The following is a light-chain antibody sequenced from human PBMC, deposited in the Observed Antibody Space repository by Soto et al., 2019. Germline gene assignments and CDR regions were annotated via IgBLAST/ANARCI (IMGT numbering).Light chain of an antibody. J-gene: IGKJ2*01. CDR2: ATS. CDR3: QQSYSTPPLYT. Sequence: DIQMTQSPSSLSASVGDRVTITCRASQSISSYLNWYQQKPGKAPKLLIYATSSLQSGVPSRFSGSGSGTDFTLTISNLQPDDFATYYCQQSYSTPPLYTFGPGTKLEIK. V-gene: IGKV1-39*01. CDR1: QSISSY.